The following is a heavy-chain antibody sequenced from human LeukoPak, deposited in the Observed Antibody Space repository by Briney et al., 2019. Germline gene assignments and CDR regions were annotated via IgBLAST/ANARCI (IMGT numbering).Heavy chain of an antibody. CDR3: ARSPHILTGENFDY. CDR2: INLKGGGT. V-gene: IGHV1-2*02. Sequence: ASVSVSCTASGYTFTGYYMHGVPQAPGQGLECMGWINLKGGGTNSAGPFQGGVTITRDTTTSTAHMDLSRLRSVDTAVYYCARSPHILTGENFDYWGQGTMVTDSS. J-gene: IGHJ4*02. CDR1: GYTFTGYY. D-gene: IGHD3-9*01.